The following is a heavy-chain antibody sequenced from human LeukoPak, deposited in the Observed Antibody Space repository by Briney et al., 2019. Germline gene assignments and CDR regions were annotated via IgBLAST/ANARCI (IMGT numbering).Heavy chain of an antibody. Sequence: SQTLSLTCAVYGGSFSDYFWGWIRQPPGKGLEWIGEINHSGRTYYNPSLESRVTISVDTSKNQFSLNLSSVTAADTAVYYCARDVVLVPAAIHYGMDVWGKGTTVTVSS. CDR2: INHSGRT. J-gene: IGHJ6*04. V-gene: IGHV4-34*01. D-gene: IGHD2-2*01. CDR3: ARDVVLVPAAIHYGMDV. CDR1: GGSFSDYF.